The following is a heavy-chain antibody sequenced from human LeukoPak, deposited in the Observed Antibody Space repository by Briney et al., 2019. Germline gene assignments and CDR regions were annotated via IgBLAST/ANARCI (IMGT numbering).Heavy chain of an antibody. D-gene: IGHD3-22*01. V-gene: IGHV4-34*01. Sequence: PSETLSLTCAVYGGSFSGYYWSWIRQPPGKGLEWIGEINHSGSTNYNPSLKSRVTISVDTPKNQFSLKLSSVTAADTAVYYCARTAVVVVVRTSWYDPWGQGTLVTVSS. J-gene: IGHJ5*02. CDR2: INHSGST. CDR3: ARTAVVVVVRTSWYDP. CDR1: GGSFSGYY.